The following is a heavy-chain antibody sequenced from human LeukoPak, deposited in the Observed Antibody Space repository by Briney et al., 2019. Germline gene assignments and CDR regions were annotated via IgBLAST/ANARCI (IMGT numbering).Heavy chain of an antibody. CDR1: AGSSNSYY. Sequence: SETLSLNCTVSAGSSNSYYWSWLRQPQGKGLEWGGYIYDSGSINYNPSLKSRVTISVGTSKNQLSLKLSSVTAADTAVYYCAREQWLSLDYWGQGTLVTVSS. CDR3: AREQWLSLDY. CDR2: IYDSGSI. V-gene: IGHV4-59*01. D-gene: IGHD6-19*01. J-gene: IGHJ4*02.